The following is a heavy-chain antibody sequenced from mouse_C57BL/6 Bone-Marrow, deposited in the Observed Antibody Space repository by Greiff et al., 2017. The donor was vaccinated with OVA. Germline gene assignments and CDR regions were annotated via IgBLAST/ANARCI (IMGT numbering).Heavy chain of an antibody. CDR2: IIPGSGGT. V-gene: IGHV1-54*01. CDR3: ARRSYYNAMDY. J-gene: IGHJ4*01. D-gene: IGHD2-12*01. CDR1: GYAFTNYL. Sequence: VQLQQSGAELVRPGTSVKVSCKAPGYAFTNYLIEWVKQRPGQGLEWIGVIIPGSGGTNYNEKFKGKATLTADKSSSTAYMQLSSLTSEDSAVYFCARRSYYNAMDYWGQGTSVTVSS.